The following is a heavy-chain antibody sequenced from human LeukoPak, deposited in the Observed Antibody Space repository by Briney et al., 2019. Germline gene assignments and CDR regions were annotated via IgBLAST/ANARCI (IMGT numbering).Heavy chain of an antibody. V-gene: IGHV3-30*18. Sequence: PGGSLRLSCAASGFTFSRYGMHWVRQAPGKGLEWLAFISYDGSNKYYADSVKGRFIISRDNSKNTLYLQMNSRRAEDTAVYYCAKNGIVVVVPTNWFDPWGQGTLVTVSS. CDR2: ISYDGSNK. D-gene: IGHD2-15*01. CDR1: GFTFSRYG. J-gene: IGHJ5*02. CDR3: AKNGIVVVVPTNWFDP.